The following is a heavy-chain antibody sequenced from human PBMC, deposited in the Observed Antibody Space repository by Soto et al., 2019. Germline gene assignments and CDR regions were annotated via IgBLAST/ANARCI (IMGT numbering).Heavy chain of an antibody. CDR3: ATATDVCSSAFEI. Sequence: EVQLLESGGGLVQPGGSLRLSCAASGFVFSSYAMSWVRQAPGKGLEWVSAISGSGTTAYYADSVKGRFLFSRDNPNNTMYRQKNSLTAEDTAVYFCATATDVCSSAFEIWGRGTVGTVSS. D-gene: IGHD3-10*02. J-gene: IGHJ3*02. CDR1: GFVFSSYA. V-gene: IGHV3-23*01. CDR2: ISGSGTTA.